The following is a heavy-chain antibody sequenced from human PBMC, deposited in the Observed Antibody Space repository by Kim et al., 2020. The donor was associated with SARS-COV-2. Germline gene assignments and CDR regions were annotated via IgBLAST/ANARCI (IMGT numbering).Heavy chain of an antibody. Sequence: GVSLRLSCAASGFTFSDYFMSWIRQAPGKGLEWVSYISSSSSSTKYADSVKGRFTISRDNAQNSLYLQMNSLRAEDTAVYYCARGLRYGSGSYYAYWGQGTLVTVSS. J-gene: IGHJ4*02. CDR2: ISSSSSST. D-gene: IGHD3-10*01. V-gene: IGHV3-11*05. CDR3: ARGLRYGSGSYYAY. CDR1: GFTFSDYF.